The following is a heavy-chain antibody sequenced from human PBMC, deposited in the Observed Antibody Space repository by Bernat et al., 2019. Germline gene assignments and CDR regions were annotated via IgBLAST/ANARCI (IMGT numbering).Heavy chain of an antibody. CDR3: ARDRFTMVRDRYYYGMDV. CDR1: GYTFTSYA. Sequence: QVQLVQSGAEVKKPGASVKVSCKASGYTFTSYAMHWVRQAPGQRLEWMGWINAGNGNTKYSQKFQGRVTITRDTSASTAYMELSSLRSEDTAVYYCARDRFTMVRDRYYYGMDVWGQGTTVTVSS. D-gene: IGHD3-10*01. J-gene: IGHJ6*02. CDR2: INAGNGNT. V-gene: IGHV1-3*01.